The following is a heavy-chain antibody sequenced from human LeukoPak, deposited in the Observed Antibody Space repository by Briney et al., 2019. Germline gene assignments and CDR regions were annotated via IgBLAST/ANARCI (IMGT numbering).Heavy chain of an antibody. J-gene: IGHJ6*03. Sequence: ASVKVSCKASGYTFTSYGISWVRQAPGQGLEWMGWISAYNGNTNYAQKLQGRVTMTTDTSTSTAYMELSSLRRDDLAVYYCARGRGTSGSNRDFYYYYYMDVWGKGTTVTVSS. CDR3: ARGRGTSGSNRDFYYYYYMDV. D-gene: IGHD2-15*01. V-gene: IGHV1-18*03. CDR2: ISAYNGNT. CDR1: GYTFTSYG.